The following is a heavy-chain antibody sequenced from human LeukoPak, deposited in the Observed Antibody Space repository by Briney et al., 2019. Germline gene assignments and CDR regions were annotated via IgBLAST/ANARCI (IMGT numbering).Heavy chain of an antibody. D-gene: IGHD6-6*01. CDR2: ISGSGGST. J-gene: IGHJ4*02. CDR3: AKRVEHSSSSGYFDY. CDR1: GFTFSSYA. Sequence: GGSLRLSCAASGFTFSSYAMSWVRQAPGKGLEWVSAISGSGGSTYYADSVKGRFTISRDNSKNTLYLQMSSLRAEDTAVYYCAKRVEHSSSSGYFDYWGQGTLVTVSS. V-gene: IGHV3-23*01.